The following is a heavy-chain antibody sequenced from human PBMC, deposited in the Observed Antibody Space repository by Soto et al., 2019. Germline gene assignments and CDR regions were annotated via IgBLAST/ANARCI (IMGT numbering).Heavy chain of an antibody. J-gene: IGHJ1*01. V-gene: IGHV3-64*01. CDR1: GFTFSSYA. CDR3: ARVYCSGGSCYPPFFAEYFQH. Sequence: GGSLRLSCAASGFTFSSYAMHWVRQAPGKGLEYVSAISSNGGSTYYANSVKGRFTISRDNSKNTLYLQMGSLRAEDMAVYYCARVYCSGGSCYPPFFAEYFQHWGQGTLVTVSS. CDR2: ISSNGGST. D-gene: IGHD2-15*01.